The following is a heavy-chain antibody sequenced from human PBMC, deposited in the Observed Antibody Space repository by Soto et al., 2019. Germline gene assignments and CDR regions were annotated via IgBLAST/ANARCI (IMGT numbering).Heavy chain of an antibody. D-gene: IGHD1-1*01. Sequence: ASVKVSCKASGYTFSTYAMHWVRQAPGQSLEWMGWINGGTGQTRYSQRFQDRVTITRDTSAKTTYMDLTSLRSEDTAVYYCARGKGMEENYYYYGMDIWGQGTTVTV. CDR1: GYTFSTYA. V-gene: IGHV1-3*01. J-gene: IGHJ6*02. CDR3: ARGKGMEENYYYYGMDI. CDR2: INGGTGQT.